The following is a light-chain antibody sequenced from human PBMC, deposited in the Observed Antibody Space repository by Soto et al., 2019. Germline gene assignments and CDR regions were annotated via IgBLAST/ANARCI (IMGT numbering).Light chain of an antibody. J-gene: IGLJ2*01. V-gene: IGLV2-8*01. Sequence: QSALTQPPSASGSPGQSVTISCTGTSSDVGYYNYVSWYQQHPGKAPKLIIYEVDKRPSGVPDRFSGSKSGNTASLTVSGLRAEDEAEYYCTSYAVGINVVFGGGTKLTVL. CDR1: SSDVGYYNY. CDR2: EVD. CDR3: TSYAVGINVV.